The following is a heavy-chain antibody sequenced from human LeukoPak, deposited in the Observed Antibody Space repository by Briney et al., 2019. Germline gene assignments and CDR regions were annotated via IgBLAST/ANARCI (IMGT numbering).Heavy chain of an antibody. CDR2: ISSSSSYI. CDR3: ARDRELGVDAFDI. V-gene: IGHV3-21*01. D-gene: IGHD7-27*01. Sequence: GGSLRLSCAASGFTFSSYSMTWVRQAPGKGLEWVSSISSSSSYIYYADSVKGRFTISRDNAKNSLCLQMNSLRAEDTAVYYCARDRELGVDAFDIWGQGTMVTVSS. CDR1: GFTFSSYS. J-gene: IGHJ3*02.